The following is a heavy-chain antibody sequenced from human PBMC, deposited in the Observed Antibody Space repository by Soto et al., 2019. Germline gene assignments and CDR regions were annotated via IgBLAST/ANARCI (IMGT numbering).Heavy chain of an antibody. Sequence: LSLTCTVSGGSISSDNYFWSWIRQHPGKGLEWIGYIDYIGRAYYNPSLKSRVTTSVDTSKNQFSLRLSSVTVADTATYYCAREVKSVAASDAFDIWGQGTVVTVSS. CDR1: GGSISSDNYF. V-gene: IGHV4-31*03. J-gene: IGHJ3*02. CDR2: IDYIGRA. D-gene: IGHD2-15*01. CDR3: AREVKSVAASDAFDI.